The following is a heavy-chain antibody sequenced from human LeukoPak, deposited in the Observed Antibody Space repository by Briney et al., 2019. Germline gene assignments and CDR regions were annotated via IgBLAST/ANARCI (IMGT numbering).Heavy chain of an antibody. CDR2: ISGSGGST. CDR1: GFTFSSYA. Sequence: GGSLRLSCAASGFTFSSYAMSWVRQAPGKGLEWVSSISGSGGSTHYAESVKGRFTISRDNSKNTLYLQMNSLRAEDTAVYYCAKVGTGITGVQVLYYGMDVWGQGTTVTVSS. J-gene: IGHJ6*02. CDR3: AKVGTGITGVQVLYYGMDV. V-gene: IGHV3-23*01. D-gene: IGHD1-20*01.